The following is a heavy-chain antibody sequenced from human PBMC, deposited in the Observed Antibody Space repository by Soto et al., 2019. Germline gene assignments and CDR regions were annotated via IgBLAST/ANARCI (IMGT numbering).Heavy chain of an antibody. D-gene: IGHD3-3*01. V-gene: IGHV3-9*01. J-gene: IGHJ4*02. CDR2: ITWNSRVL. Sequence: AIRLSCVGTGLNFEDFAVHWVRQAPGKGLEWVSGITWNSRVLAYADSVKGRFTISRDNARNSLYLQMDSLRDEDTALYYCAKGRYDFWSPYYFDSWGQGTLVTVSS. CDR1: GLNFEDFA. CDR3: AKGRYDFWSPYYFDS.